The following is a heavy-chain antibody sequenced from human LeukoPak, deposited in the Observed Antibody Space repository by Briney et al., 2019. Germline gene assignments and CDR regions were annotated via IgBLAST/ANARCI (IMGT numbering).Heavy chain of an antibody. J-gene: IGHJ4*02. Sequence: SETLSLTCTVSGNSISSGDNYWSWIRQPAGKGLEWIGRIYTSGSTNYNPSLKSRVTISGDTSKNQFSLRLSSVTAADTAVFYCARASYSYDINGWVPFDYWGQGTLVTVSS. CDR1: GNSISSGDNY. CDR3: ARASYSYDINGWVPFDY. D-gene: IGHD3-22*01. CDR2: IYTSGST. V-gene: IGHV4-61*02.